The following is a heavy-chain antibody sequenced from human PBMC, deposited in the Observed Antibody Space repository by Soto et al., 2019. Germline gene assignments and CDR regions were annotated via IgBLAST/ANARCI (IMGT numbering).Heavy chain of an antibody. CDR2: IYYNGNT. V-gene: IGHV4-59*01. CDR3: ARGGASSRWLDP. Sequence: PSETLSLTCTVSGGSIISYFCSFIRQSPGKGLEWIGYIYYNGNTNYNPSLASRVTISVDTSKNHFSLKLNSVTVADTAVYYCARGGASSRWLDPWGQGTLVTVSS. D-gene: IGHD3-10*01. CDR1: GGSIISYF. J-gene: IGHJ5*02.